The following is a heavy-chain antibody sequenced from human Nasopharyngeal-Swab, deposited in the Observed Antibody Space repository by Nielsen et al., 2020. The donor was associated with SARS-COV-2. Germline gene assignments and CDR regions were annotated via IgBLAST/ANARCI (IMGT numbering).Heavy chain of an antibody. J-gene: IGHJ4*02. D-gene: IGHD6-19*01. CDR1: GFTFSDYY. V-gene: IGHV3-53*01. Sequence: GGSLRLSCAASGFTFSDYYMSWVRQAPGKGLEWVSVIYSGGSTYYADSVKGRFTISRDNSKNTLYLQMNSLRAEDTAVYYCARDPIGAVAGPGGYWGQGTLVTVSS. CDR3: ARDPIGAVAGPGGY. CDR2: IYSGGST.